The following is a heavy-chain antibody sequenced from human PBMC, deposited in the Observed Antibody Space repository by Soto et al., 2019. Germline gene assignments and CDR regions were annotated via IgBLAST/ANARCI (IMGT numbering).Heavy chain of an antibody. V-gene: IGHV1-2*04. CDR3: ARESGGATATLDYYYFYMDV. CDR1: GDSFNDYY. D-gene: IGHD5-12*01. CDR2: INPNGGVT. Sequence: QVQLVQSGAEVRKPGASVTVSCRSSGDSFNDYYIHWVPQAPGQGFEWMGWINPNGGVTKYAQKFQGWVGMTRDTSIRTVYMQLSRLRSDDTAVYYCARESGGATATLDYYYFYMDVWGTGTTVTVSS. J-gene: IGHJ6*03.